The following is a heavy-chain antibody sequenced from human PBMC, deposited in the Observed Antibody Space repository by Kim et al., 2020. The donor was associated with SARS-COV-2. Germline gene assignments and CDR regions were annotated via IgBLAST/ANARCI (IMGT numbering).Heavy chain of an antibody. J-gene: IGHJ4*02. CDR1: GFTFANFA. CDR3: AKSFSTTYFDH. Sequence: GESLKISCAASGFTFANFAMNWVRQAPGKGLEWVSSTSGTAGSTYYADSVKGRFTISTDTSKNTLYLQMNSLSAEDTAIYYCAKSFSTTYFDHCGQGTLV. V-gene: IGHV3-23*01. D-gene: IGHD3-3*02. CDR2: TSGTAGST.